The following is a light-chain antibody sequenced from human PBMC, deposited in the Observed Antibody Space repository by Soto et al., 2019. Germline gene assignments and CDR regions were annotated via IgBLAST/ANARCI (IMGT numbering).Light chain of an antibody. J-gene: IGLJ1*01. CDR3: SSSTGSTTLPYV. CDR2: DVS. CDR1: SSDIGDYKF. V-gene: IGLV2-14*01. Sequence: QSALTQPASVSGSPGQSITISCTGTSSDIGDYKFVSWYQQHPGKAPKLMIFDVSDRPSGVSNRFSGSKSGNTASLTISGLQAEDEADYYCSSSTGSTTLPYVFGTGTKLTVL.